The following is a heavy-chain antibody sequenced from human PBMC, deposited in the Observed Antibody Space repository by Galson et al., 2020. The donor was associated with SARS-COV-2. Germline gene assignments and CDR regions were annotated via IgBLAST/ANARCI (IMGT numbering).Heavy chain of an antibody. V-gene: IGHV3-33*01. Sequence: GGSLRLSCAAPGFTFSSYGMHWVCQPPGKGLEWVAVIWYDGSNKYYAASVKGRFTISRDNSKNTLYLQMNSLRAEDTAVYYCASSSWYGAPFDYWGQGTLVTVSS. D-gene: IGHD6-13*01. CDR1: GFTFSSYG. CDR2: IWYDGSNK. J-gene: IGHJ4*02. CDR3: ASSSWYGAPFDY.